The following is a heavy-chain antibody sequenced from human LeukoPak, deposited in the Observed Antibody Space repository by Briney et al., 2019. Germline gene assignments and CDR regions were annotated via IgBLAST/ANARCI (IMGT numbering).Heavy chain of an antibody. V-gene: IGHV3-23*01. Sequence: QPGGSLRLSCAASGFTFSSYAMSWVRQAPGKGLEWVSAISGSGGSTYYADSVKGRFTISRDNSKNTLYLQMNSLRAEDTAVYYCAKPPRASSGSYSEDDYWGQGTLVTVSS. CDR2: ISGSGGST. D-gene: IGHD1-26*01. CDR3: AKPPRASSGSYSEDDY. J-gene: IGHJ4*02. CDR1: GFTFSSYA.